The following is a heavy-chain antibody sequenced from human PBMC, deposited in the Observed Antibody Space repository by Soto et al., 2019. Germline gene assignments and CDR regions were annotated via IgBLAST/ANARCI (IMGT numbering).Heavy chain of an antibody. Sequence: QVQLVQSGAEVKKPGASVNVSCKASGYTFTTYYMHWVRQAPGQGLEWMGIISPSGGSTSYAQKFQGRVTMTRDTSTSTVYMELSSLRSEDTAVYYCARLDGRSPPNFDSWGQGTLVTVSS. CDR1: GYTFTTYY. CDR2: ISPSGGST. V-gene: IGHV1-46*01. CDR3: ARLDGRSPPNFDS. J-gene: IGHJ4*02.